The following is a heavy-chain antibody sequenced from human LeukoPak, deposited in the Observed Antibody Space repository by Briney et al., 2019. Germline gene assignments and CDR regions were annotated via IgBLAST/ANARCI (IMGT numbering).Heavy chain of an antibody. J-gene: IGHJ4*02. Sequence: WRSLRRSCAASGFTFSSYGMHWVRQAPGKGLEWVAVISYDGSNKYYADSVKGRFTISRDNSKNTLYLQMNSVRAEDAAVYYCAKAPDSSGYYNYFDYWGQGTLVTVSS. CDR3: AKAPDSSGYYNYFDY. CDR1: GFTFSSYG. D-gene: IGHD3-22*01. CDR2: ISYDGSNK. V-gene: IGHV3-30*18.